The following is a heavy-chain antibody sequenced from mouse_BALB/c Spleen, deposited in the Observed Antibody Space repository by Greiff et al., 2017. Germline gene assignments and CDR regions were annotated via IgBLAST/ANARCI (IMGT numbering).Heavy chain of an antibody. CDR3: ARAAMITAGAMDY. V-gene: IGHV1-18*01. J-gene: IGHJ4*01. Sequence: VQLKESGPELVKPGASMKISCKASGYSFTGYTMNWVKQSHGKNLEWIGLINPYNGGTSYNQKFKGKATLTVDKSSSTAYMELLSLTSEDSAVYYCARAAMITAGAMDYWGQGTSVTVSS. CDR1: GYSFTGYT. CDR2: INPYNGGT. D-gene: IGHD2-4*01.